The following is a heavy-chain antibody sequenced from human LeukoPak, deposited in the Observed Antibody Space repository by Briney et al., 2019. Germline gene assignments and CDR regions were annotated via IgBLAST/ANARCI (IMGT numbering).Heavy chain of an antibody. J-gene: IGHJ6*04. Sequence: GRSLRLSCAASGFTFSSYGTHWVRQAPGKGLEWVAVISYDGSNKYYADSVKGRFTISRDNSKNTLYLQMNSLRAEDTAVYYCAKDSLITMVRGVVVNYYGMDVWGKGTTVTVSS. D-gene: IGHD3-10*01. CDR2: ISYDGSNK. CDR3: AKDSLITMVRGVVVNYYGMDV. CDR1: GFTFSSYG. V-gene: IGHV3-30*18.